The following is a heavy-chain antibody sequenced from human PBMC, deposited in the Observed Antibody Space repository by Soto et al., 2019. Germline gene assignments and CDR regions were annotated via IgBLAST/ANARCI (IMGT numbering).Heavy chain of an antibody. V-gene: IGHV1-69*12. CDR1: GGTFSSYA. D-gene: IGHD3-16*02. J-gene: IGHJ4*02. CDR3: ARAERSYDYVWGRYRLQTPLEY. Sequence: QVQLVQSGAEVKKPGSSVKVSCKASGGTFSSYAISWVRQAPGQGLEWMGGIIPIFGTANYAQKCQGRVTITEDESTSTANMELGSLSSEDTAVYYCARAERSYDYVWGRYRLQTPLEYWGQGTLVTVSS. CDR2: IIPIFGTA.